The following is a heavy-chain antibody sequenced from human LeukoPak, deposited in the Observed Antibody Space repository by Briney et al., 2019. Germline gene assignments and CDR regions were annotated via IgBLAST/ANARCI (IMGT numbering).Heavy chain of an antibody. CDR3: AKVGVRGYSTPPRNGFDY. CDR2: ISGSGGST. CDR1: GFTFSSYA. Sequence: GGSLRLSCAASGFTFSSYAMSWVRQAPGKGLEWVSAISGSGGSTYYAVSVKGRFTISRDNSKNTLYLQMNSLRAEDTAVYYCAKVGVRGYSTPPRNGFDYWGQGTLVTVSS. D-gene: IGHD5-18*01. V-gene: IGHV3-23*01. J-gene: IGHJ4*02.